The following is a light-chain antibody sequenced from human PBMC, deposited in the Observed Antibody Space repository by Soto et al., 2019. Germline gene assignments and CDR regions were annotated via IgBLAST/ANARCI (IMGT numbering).Light chain of an antibody. Sequence: DIVMTQSPLSLPVTPGEPASISCRSSQSLLHSNGYNYLDWYLQKPGQSPQLLIYLGSNRASGVPDRFSGSGSGTDFTLNISRVEAEDVGVYYCLQALQGRTFGGGTKGEI. CDR3: LQALQGRT. CDR1: QSLLHSNGYNY. CDR2: LGS. V-gene: IGKV2-28*01. J-gene: IGKJ4*01.